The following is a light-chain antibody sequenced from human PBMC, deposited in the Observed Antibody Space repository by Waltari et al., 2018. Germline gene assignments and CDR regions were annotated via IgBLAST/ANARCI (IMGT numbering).Light chain of an antibody. V-gene: IGKV1-39*01. J-gene: IGKJ2*01. Sequence: DIQVTQSPSSLSAPVGDRVTITCRASQSISSYLNWYQQKPGKAPKLLIFAASSLESGVPSRFSGSGSGTDFTLTISSLQPEDFATYYCQQSYSTPYTFGQGTKLEIE. CDR2: AAS. CDR3: QQSYSTPYT. CDR1: QSISSY.